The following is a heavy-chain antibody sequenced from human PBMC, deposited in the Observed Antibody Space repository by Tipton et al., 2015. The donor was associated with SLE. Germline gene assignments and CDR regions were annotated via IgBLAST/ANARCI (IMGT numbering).Heavy chain of an antibody. V-gene: IGHV4-59*08. CDR3: ARQYTTVTGYEN. J-gene: IGHJ4*02. Sequence: GLVKPSETLSLTCTVSGGSISSYYWSWIRQPPGKGLEWIGYIYYSGSPYYNPSLQSRVTLSVDTSKNQFSLKLTSVTAADTAVYYCARQYTTVTGYENWGQGTLVTVSS. CDR2: IYYSGSP. D-gene: IGHD4-17*01. CDR1: GGSISSYY.